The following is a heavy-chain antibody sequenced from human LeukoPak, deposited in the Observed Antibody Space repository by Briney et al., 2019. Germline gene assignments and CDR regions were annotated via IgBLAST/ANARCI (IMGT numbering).Heavy chain of an antibody. V-gene: IGHV4-61*02. D-gene: IGHD3-16*01. J-gene: IGHJ4*02. CDR3: ARVPDWTYVPDY. Sequence: SETLSLTCTDSGGSISSDRFYWTWVRQPAGKGLEWIGRIKSSNTNYNPSLKSRVSISLDTSTNQFSLKLSSLTAADTAVYYCARVPDWTYVPDYWGQGTLVTVSS. CDR1: GGSISSDRFY. CDR2: IKSSNT.